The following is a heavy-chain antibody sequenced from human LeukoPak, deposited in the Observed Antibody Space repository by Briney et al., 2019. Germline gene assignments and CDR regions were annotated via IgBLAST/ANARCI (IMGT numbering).Heavy chain of an antibody. CDR3: ANAKGSSGSGSSWDN. Sequence: GGSLRLSCAASGFTFSSYAMSWVRPAPRKGLELGSTIRGSGSNSYYADSVEGRFTISRDNSKNTLYLQMNSLRSEDTAIYYCANAKGSSGSGSSWDNWGQGTLVTVSS. CDR1: GFTFSSYA. V-gene: IGHV3-23*01. CDR2: IRGSGSNS. J-gene: IGHJ4*02. D-gene: IGHD1-1*01.